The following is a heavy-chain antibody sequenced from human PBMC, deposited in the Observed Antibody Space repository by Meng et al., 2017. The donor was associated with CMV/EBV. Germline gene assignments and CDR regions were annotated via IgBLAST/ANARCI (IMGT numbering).Heavy chain of an antibody. CDR2: INPNSGGT. CDR3: ATYIGNYINWYFDL. Sequence: QGQVVRQGAGVTKPGPSVKVPCKASGYTFTGYYMHWVRQAPGQGLEWMGWINPNSGGTNYAQKFQGRVTMTRDTSISTAYMELSRLRSDDTAVYYCATYIGNYINWYFDLWGRGTLVTVSS. V-gene: IGHV1-2*02. J-gene: IGHJ2*01. CDR1: GYTFTGYY. D-gene: IGHD1-7*01.